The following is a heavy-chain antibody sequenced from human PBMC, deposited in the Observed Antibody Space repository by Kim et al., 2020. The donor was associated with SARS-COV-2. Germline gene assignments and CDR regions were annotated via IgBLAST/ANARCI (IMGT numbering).Heavy chain of an antibody. J-gene: IGHJ6*02. V-gene: IGHV4-61*02. D-gene: IGHD6-19*01. CDR1: GGSISSGSYY. CDR3: ARDPTFVWVAGTKHYYYYGMDV. CDR2: IYTSGST. Sequence: SETLSLTCTVSGGSISSGSYYWSWIRQPAGKGLEWIGRIYTSGSTNYNPSLKSRVTISVDTSKNQFSLKLSSVTAADTAVYYCARDPTFVWVAGTKHYYYYGMDVWGQGTTLTVSS.